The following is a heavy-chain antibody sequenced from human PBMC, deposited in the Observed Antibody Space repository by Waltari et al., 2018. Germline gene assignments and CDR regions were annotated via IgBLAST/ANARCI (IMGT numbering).Heavy chain of an antibody. V-gene: IGHV4-38-2*01. CDR2: IYHDGTT. Sequence: QVQLQESGPSLVKPSETLSPTCDVSGYAINSGFYWGWIRQPPGKGLEWIATIYHDGTTFYNPSLKSRVTVSMDTSKNQFSLKLGSVTAADTAVYYCSRQVLGYCTSAACRRLESWGQGTLVTVSS. J-gene: IGHJ4*02. D-gene: IGHD2-2*03. CDR1: GYAINSGFY. CDR3: SRQVLGYCTSAACRRLES.